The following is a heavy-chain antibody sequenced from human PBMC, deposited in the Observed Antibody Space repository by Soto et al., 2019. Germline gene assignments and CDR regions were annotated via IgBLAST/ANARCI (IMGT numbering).Heavy chain of an antibody. V-gene: IGHV1-18*01. D-gene: IGHD3-16*01. CDR2: ISAYNGHA. CDR3: ARGRTWGARDFDY. Sequence: QVQLVQSGAEVKRPGASVRVSCKASGYTFNSYGISWVRQAPGQGLDWMGWISAYNGHADYAQKFQVRVTMITDTSTNTVSMELRGLRSDDTAVYYCARGRTWGARDFDYWGQGTLVTVSS. J-gene: IGHJ4*02. CDR1: GYTFNSYG.